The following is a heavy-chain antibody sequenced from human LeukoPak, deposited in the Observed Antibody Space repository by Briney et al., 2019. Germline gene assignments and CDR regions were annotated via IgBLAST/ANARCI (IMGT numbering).Heavy chain of an antibody. V-gene: IGHV4-38-2*02. CDR1: GYSISSGYY. Sequence: SETLSLTCAVAGYSISSGYYWGWIRQPPGKGLEGIGSIYHIGSTYYNPSLKSRVTISVDTSKNQFSVKLSSVTAADTAVYYCARERGYCSSTSCYREGLDYWGQGTLVTVSS. D-gene: IGHD2-2*01. CDR3: ARERGYCSSTSCYREGLDY. CDR2: IYHIGST. J-gene: IGHJ4*02.